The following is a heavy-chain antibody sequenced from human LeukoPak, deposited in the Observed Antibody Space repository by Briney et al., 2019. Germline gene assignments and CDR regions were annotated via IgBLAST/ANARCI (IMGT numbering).Heavy chain of an antibody. CDR1: GFTFSSYE. Sequence: PGGSLRLSCAASGFTFSSYEMNWVRQAPGKGLEWVSYISSSGSTIYYADSVKGRFTISRDNAKNSLYLQMNSLRAEDTAVYYCAREAAAGSLNWGQGTLVTVSS. CDR3: AREAAAGSLN. V-gene: IGHV3-48*03. J-gene: IGHJ4*02. D-gene: IGHD6-13*01. CDR2: ISSSGSTI.